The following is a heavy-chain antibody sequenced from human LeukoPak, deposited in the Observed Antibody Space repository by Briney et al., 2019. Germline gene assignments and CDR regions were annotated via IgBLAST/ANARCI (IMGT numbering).Heavy chain of an antibody. CDR1: RFTFSSYG. D-gene: IGHD5-24*01. V-gene: IGHV3-33*01. Sequence: PGGSLRLSCAASRFTFSSYGMHLVRQAPGKGLEWVAVIWYDGSNKYYADSVKGRFTISRDNSKNTLYLQMNSLRAEDTAVYYCARDSLRLRRDGYSSYYFDYRGQGTLVTVSS. J-gene: IGHJ4*02. CDR2: IWYDGSNK. CDR3: ARDSLRLRRDGYSSYYFDY.